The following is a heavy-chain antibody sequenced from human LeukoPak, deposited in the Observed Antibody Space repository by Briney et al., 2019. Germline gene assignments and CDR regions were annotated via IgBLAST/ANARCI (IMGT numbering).Heavy chain of an antibody. CDR2: IKQDGSEK. V-gene: IGHV3-7*01. CDR1: GFTFSSYW. J-gene: IGHJ4*02. CDR3: ARDETYYYDSSGYYFDY. D-gene: IGHD3-22*01. Sequence: GGSLRLSCAASGFTFSSYWMSWVRQVPGKGLEWVANIKQDGSEKYYVDSVKGRFTISRDNAKNSLYLQMNSLRAEDAAVYYCARDETYYYDSSGYYFDYWGQGTLVTVSS.